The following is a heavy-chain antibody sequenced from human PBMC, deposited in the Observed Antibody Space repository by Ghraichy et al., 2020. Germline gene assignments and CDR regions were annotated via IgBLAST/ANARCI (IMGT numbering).Heavy chain of an antibody. CDR3: ATDLTVTTDLFDY. D-gene: IGHD4-11*01. V-gene: IGHV3-23*01. CDR2: ISGSGGST. J-gene: IGHJ4*02. Sequence: GESLNISCAASGFTFSSYAMSWVRQAPGKGLDWVSAISGSGGSTYYGDSVKGRFTISRDNSKNTLYLQMNSLRAEDTALYYCATDLTVTTDLFDYWGQGTLVTVSS. CDR1: GFTFSSYA.